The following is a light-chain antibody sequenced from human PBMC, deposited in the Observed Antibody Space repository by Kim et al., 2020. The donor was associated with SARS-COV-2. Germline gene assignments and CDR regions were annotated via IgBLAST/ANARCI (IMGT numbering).Light chain of an antibody. CDR1: SSNIGAGYD. CDR2: GNS. Sequence: RVTSSWTGSSSNIGAGYDVHWYQQLPGTAPKLLIYGNSKRPSGVPDRFSGSKSGTSASLAITGLQAEDEADYYCQSYDSSLSGWVFGGGTKLTVL. CDR3: QSYDSSLSGWV. V-gene: IGLV1-40*01. J-gene: IGLJ3*02.